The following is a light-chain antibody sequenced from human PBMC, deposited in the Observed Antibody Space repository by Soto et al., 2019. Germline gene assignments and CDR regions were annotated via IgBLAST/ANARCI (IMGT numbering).Light chain of an antibody. Sequence: EIVLTQSPATLSLSPGERATLSCRASQSVSIYLAWYQVRPGQAPRLLIFDASTRATGVPPRFSGSRSGSDFTLTISSLDLEDFALYYCQQRSAWPFTFGGGT. J-gene: IGKJ4*01. CDR3: QQRSAWPFT. CDR1: QSVSIY. V-gene: IGKV3-11*01. CDR2: DAS.